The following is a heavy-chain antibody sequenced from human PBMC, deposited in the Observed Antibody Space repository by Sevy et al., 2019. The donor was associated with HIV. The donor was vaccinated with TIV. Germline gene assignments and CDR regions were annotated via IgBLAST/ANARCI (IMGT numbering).Heavy chain of an antibody. CDR3: ARGDSGWYYFDY. Sequence: GGSQRLSCAASGFTFSHYYMSWIRQAPGKGLEWVSHISTGDNTIDYADSVRGRFTISRDNDKNSLSLQMNSLRADDTAVYYCARGDSGWYYFDYWGQGTLVTVSS. J-gene: IGHJ4*02. V-gene: IGHV3-11*01. D-gene: IGHD6-19*01. CDR2: ISTGDNTI. CDR1: GFTFSHYY.